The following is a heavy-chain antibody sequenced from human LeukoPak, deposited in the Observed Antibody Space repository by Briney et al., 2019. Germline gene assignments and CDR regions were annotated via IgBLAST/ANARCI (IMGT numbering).Heavy chain of an antibody. Sequence: GASVKVSCKASGYTFTSYPIHWVRQAPGQRPEWMGWINPANDNIKYSQKFQGRVTITKDTSASTVYMELSSLKSEDTSLYYCAREGNTYGSDYWGQGTLVTVPS. CDR1: GYTFTSYP. V-gene: IGHV1-3*01. J-gene: IGHJ4*02. CDR3: AREGNTYGSDY. D-gene: IGHD5-18*01. CDR2: INPANDNI.